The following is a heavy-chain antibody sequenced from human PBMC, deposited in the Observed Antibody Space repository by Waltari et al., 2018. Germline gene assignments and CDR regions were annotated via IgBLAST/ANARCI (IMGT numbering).Heavy chain of an antibody. CDR3: ARDLTYFGLLSKHDAFDI. V-gene: IGHV4-4*07. CDR2: IYTSGST. CDR1: GGSISSYY. D-gene: IGHD2-2*01. Sequence: QVQLQESGPGLVKPSETLSLTCTVSGGSISSYYWSWIRQPAGKGLEWIGRIYTSGSTNYNPSRKSRVTMSVDTSKNQFSLKLSSVTAADTAVYYCARDLTYFGLLSKHDAFDIWGQGTMVTVSS. J-gene: IGHJ3*02.